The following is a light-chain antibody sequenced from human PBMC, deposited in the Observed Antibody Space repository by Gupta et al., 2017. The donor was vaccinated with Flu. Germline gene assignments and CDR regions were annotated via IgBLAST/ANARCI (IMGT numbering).Light chain of an antibody. CDR1: QSIIRL. V-gene: IGKV1-5*03. J-gene: IGKJ1*01. Sequence: DIQMTQSPSTLSASVGDRVTITCRASQSIIRLLAWYQQKPGKAPQVLIYKASNLQSGVPSRFSGSGSGTEFTLTISSLQPDDFATYYCQQYNTYPWTFGQGTKVEIK. CDR2: KAS. CDR3: QQYNTYPWT.